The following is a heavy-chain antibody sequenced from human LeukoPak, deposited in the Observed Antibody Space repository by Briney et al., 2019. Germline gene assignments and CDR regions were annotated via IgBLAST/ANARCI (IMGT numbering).Heavy chain of an antibody. D-gene: IGHD3-22*01. CDR3: ASGGMIHYYDSSGYYSPFDY. J-gene: IGHJ4*02. CDR1: GYTFTSYD. Sequence: GASVKVSCKASGYTFTSYDINWVRQATGQGLEWMGWISAYNGNTNYAQKFQGRVTMTTDTSTSTAYMEVRSLRSDDTAVYYCASGGMIHYYDSSGYYSPFDYWGQGTLVTVSS. CDR2: ISAYNGNT. V-gene: IGHV1-18*01.